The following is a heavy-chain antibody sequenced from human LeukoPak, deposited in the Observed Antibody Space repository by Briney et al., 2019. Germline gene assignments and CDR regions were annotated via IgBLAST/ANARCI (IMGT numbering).Heavy chain of an antibody. CDR1: GFTFSSYE. V-gene: IGHV3-48*03. J-gene: IGHJ4*02. D-gene: IGHD3-22*01. CDR3: AKVKDSSSYYYFDY. Sequence: GGSLRLSCAASGFTFSSYEMNWVRQAPGKGLEWVSYISSSGSTIYYADSVKGRFTISRDNSKNTLYLQMNSLRAEDTAVYYCAKVKDSSSYYYFDYWGQGTLVTVSS. CDR2: ISSSGSTI.